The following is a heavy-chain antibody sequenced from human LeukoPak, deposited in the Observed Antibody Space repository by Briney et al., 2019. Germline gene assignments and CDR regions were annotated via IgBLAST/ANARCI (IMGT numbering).Heavy chain of an antibody. CDR3: ARESGGNTMAGDY. CDR2: ISTYTGDT. CDR1: GYTFTNRG. Sequence: ASVKVSCKASGYTFTNRGISWVRQAPGQGLEWMGWISTYTGDTNFAQNFQGGVTLTTDTTTSTAYMELRSLRSDDTAVYYCARESGGNTMAGDYWGQGTLVTVSS. D-gene: IGHD2-15*01. J-gene: IGHJ4*02. V-gene: IGHV1-18*01.